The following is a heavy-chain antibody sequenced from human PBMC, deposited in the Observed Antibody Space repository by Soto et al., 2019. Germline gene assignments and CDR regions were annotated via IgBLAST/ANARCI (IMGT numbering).Heavy chain of an antibody. CDR2: VSGSGAGT. CDR3: AREGVGEVSL. V-gene: IGHV3-23*01. CDR1: GFSFSNHA. D-gene: IGHD1-26*01. J-gene: IGHJ4*02. Sequence: QPGGSLRLSCAASGFSFSNHAMSWVRQAPGKGLEWVSAVSGSGAGTFYADSVKGRFTISRDNSKSTLYLQMNTLRAEDTAVYYCAREGVGEVSLWGQGTLVTVSS.